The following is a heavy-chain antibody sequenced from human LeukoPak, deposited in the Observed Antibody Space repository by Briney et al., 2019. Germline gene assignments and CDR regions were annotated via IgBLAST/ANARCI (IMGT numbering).Heavy chain of an antibody. CDR1: GFTFSYYT. D-gene: IGHD3-22*01. Sequence: PGGSLRLSCAASGFTFSYYTMHWVRQAPGKGLEWVAVISYDGSNEYYADSVKGRFTISRDNSKNTLYLQMNSLRVEDTAVYYCARVLNYYDSSGYYFSYWGQRTLVTVSS. V-gene: IGHV3-30-3*01. CDR2: ISYDGSNE. CDR3: ARVLNYYDSSGYYFSY. J-gene: IGHJ4*02.